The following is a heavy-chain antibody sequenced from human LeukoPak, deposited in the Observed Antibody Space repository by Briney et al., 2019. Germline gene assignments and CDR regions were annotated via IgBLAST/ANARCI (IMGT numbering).Heavy chain of an antibody. Sequence: ASVKVSCKASGYTFTSYGISWVRQAPGQGLEWMGWISAYNGNTNYAQNLQGRVTMTTDTSTSTAYMELRSLRSEDTAVYYCARGGYYDSSGYYPNWFDPWGQGTLVTVSS. V-gene: IGHV1-18*01. D-gene: IGHD3-22*01. CDR1: GYTFTSYG. J-gene: IGHJ5*02. CDR3: ARGGYYDSSGYYPNWFDP. CDR2: ISAYNGNT.